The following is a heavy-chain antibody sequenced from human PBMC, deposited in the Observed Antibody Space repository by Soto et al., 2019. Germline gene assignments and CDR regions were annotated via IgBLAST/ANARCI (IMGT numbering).Heavy chain of an antibody. D-gene: IGHD3-22*01. CDR3: AKDLRPNDSSGYYFFDY. CDR1: GFTFSSYG. Sequence: GGSLRLSCAASGFTFSSYGMHWVRQAPGKGLEWVAVISYDGSNKYYADSVKGRFTISRDNSKNTLYLQMNSLRAEDTAVYYCAKDLRPNDSSGYYFFDYWGQGTLVTVSS. CDR2: ISYDGSNK. J-gene: IGHJ4*02. V-gene: IGHV3-30*18.